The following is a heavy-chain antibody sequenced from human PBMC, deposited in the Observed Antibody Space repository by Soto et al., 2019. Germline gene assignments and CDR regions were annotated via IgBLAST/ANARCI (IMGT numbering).Heavy chain of an antibody. D-gene: IGHD3-16*02. V-gene: IGHV1-69*11. J-gene: IGHJ6*02. CDR1: GGTFSSSG. CDR3: ARWPQPRYTADPYAVDV. CDR2: IVPSLDTT. Sequence: SVKVSCKASGGTFSSSGFSWVRQAPGQGLEWMGMIVPSLDTTNYAQKFQARVTITADEVTGTAYMELRSLRSEDTAVYYCARWPQPRYTADPYAVDVWGQGTRVTVSS.